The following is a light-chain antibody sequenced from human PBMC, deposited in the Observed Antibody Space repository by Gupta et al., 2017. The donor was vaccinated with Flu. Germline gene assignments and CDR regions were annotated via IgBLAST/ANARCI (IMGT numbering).Light chain of an antibody. V-gene: IGLV1-44*01. CDR1: TSNIGSNP. Sequence: SVLTQPPSASGTPGQRVTISCSGSTSNIGSNPVNWYQQLPGTAPNLLLYNNNQRHSGVPARVSGSKSGTSAALAISGLQSEEDADYYCEAWDDSRNGFYVFGTGTKVTVL. CDR2: NNN. CDR3: EAWDDSRNGFYV. J-gene: IGLJ1*01.